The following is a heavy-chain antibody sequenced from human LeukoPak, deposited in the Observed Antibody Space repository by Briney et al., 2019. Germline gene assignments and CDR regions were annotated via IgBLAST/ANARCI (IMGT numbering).Heavy chain of an antibody. D-gene: IGHD1-26*01. J-gene: IGHJ3*02. CDR1: GFTFSSYA. Sequence: PGGSLRLSCAASGFTFSSYAMSWVRQAPGKGLEWVSVISGSGGSTSYADSVKGRFTISRDNFKNTLYLQMNSLRAEDTAVYYCARGGSYLSAFDIWGQGTMVTVSS. V-gene: IGHV3-23*01. CDR2: ISGSGGST. CDR3: ARGGSYLSAFDI.